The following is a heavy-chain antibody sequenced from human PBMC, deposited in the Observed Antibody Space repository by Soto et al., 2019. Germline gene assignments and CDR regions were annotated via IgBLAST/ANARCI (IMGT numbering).Heavy chain of an antibody. Sequence: EVQLLESGGGLVQPGGSLRLPCAASGFTFSSYTMTWVRQAPGKGLEWVAAIGSSGGNTDYADSVKGRFTISRDNSKNTLYLQMSSLRAEDTAVYYCAKDGGSSYYYYMDVWGKGTTLTVSS. D-gene: IGHD2-15*01. CDR3: AKDGGSSYYYYMDV. CDR2: IGSSGGNT. J-gene: IGHJ6*03. CDR1: GFTFSSYT. V-gene: IGHV3-23*01.